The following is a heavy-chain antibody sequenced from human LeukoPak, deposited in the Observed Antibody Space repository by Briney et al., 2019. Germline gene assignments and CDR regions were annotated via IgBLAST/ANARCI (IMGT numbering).Heavy chain of an antibody. CDR1: GGTFSSYA. CDR3: ARANFLYCSSTTCLFDY. Sequence: SVKVSCKASGGTFSSYAISWVRQAPGQGLEWMGGIIPIFGTANYAQKFQGRVTITADESTSTAYMELSSLRSEDTAVYYCARANFLYCSSTTCLFDYWGQGTLVTVSS. CDR2: IIPIFGTA. D-gene: IGHD2-2*01. V-gene: IGHV1-69*01. J-gene: IGHJ4*02.